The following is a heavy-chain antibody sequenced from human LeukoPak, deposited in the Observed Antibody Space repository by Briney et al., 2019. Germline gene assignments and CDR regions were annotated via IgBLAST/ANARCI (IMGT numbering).Heavy chain of an antibody. V-gene: IGHV4-39*07. CDR1: GGSISSSSYY. CDR3: ARDRFGSGTYYGLDY. Sequence: SETLSLTCTVSGGSISSSSYYWGWIRQPPGKGLEWIGSIYYSGSTYYNPSLKSRVTISVDTSKNQFSLKLSSVTAADTAVYYCARDRFGSGTYYGLDYWGQGTLVTVSS. CDR2: IYYSGST. J-gene: IGHJ4*02. D-gene: IGHD3-10*01.